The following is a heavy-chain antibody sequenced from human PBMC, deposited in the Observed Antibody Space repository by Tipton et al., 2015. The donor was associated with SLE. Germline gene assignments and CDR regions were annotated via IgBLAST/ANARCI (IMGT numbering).Heavy chain of an antibody. J-gene: IGHJ4*02. CDR3: ARHINGGNPFFDY. Sequence: TLSLTCTVSGGSISSSSYYWGWIRQPPGKGLEWIGSIYYSGSTYYNPSLKSRVTISVDTSKNQFSLKLSSVTAADTAVYYCARHINGGNPFFDYWGQGTLVTVSS. CDR1: GGSISSSSYY. CDR2: IYYSGST. V-gene: IGHV4-39*01. D-gene: IGHD4-23*01.